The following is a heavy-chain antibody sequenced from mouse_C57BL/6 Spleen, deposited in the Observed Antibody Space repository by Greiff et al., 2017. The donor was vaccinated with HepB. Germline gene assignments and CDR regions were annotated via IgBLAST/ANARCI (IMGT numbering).Heavy chain of an antibody. CDR3: ARSGNWDLYYFDY. CDR1: GYAFSSSW. CDR2: IYPGDGDT. D-gene: IGHD4-1*01. V-gene: IGHV1-82*01. J-gene: IGHJ2*01. Sequence: QVQLQQSGPELVKPGASVKISCKASGYAFSSSWMNWVKQRPGKGLEWIGRIYPGDGDTNYNGKFKGKATLTADKSSSTAYMQLSSLTSEDSAVYFCARSGNWDLYYFDYWGQGTTLTVSS.